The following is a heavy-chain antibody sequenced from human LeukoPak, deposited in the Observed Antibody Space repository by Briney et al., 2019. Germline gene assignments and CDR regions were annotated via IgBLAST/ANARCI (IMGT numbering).Heavy chain of an antibody. CDR3: AQDSRRFDY. V-gene: IGHV4-39*01. CDR1: GGSISSSDYY. J-gene: IGHJ4*02. Sequence: SETLSLTCTVSGGSISSSDYYWGWIRQPPAKGLEWIGSVYYSGSTYYNPSLKSRVTISIDTSKNQFSLKLSSVTAADTAVYYCAQDSRRFDYWGQGTMVTVSS. CDR2: VYYSGST.